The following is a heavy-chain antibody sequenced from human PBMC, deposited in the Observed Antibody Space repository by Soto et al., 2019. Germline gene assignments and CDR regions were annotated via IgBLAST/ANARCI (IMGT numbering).Heavy chain of an antibody. CDR1: GCTFSSYS. D-gene: IGHD4-17*01. V-gene: IGHV3-48*02. CDR2: ISSSSSTI. J-gene: IGHJ4*02. Sequence: EVQLVESGGGLVQPGGSLRLSCAASGCTFSSYSMNWVRQAPGKGLEWVSYISSSSSTIYYADSVKGRFTISRDNAKNSLYLQMNSLRDEDPAVYYCARDSVPTVTTPGDTDYWGQGTLVTGSS. CDR3: ARDSVPTVTTPGDTDY.